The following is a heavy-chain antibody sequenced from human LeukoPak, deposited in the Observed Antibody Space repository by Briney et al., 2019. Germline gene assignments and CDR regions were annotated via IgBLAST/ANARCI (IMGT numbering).Heavy chain of an antibody. CDR3: AREAGVYCSGGSCYSSWFDP. V-gene: IGHV4-59*01. Sequence: SETLSLTCTVSGGSISSYYWSWIRQPPGKGLEWIGYIYYSGSTNYNPSLKRRVTISVDTSKNQFSLKLSSVTAADTAVYYCAREAGVYCSGGSCYSSWFDPWGQGTLVTVSS. D-gene: IGHD2-15*01. CDR1: GGSISSYY. CDR2: IYYSGST. J-gene: IGHJ5*02.